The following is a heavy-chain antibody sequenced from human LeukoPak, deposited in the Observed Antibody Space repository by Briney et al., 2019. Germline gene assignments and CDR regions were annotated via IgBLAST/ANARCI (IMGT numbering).Heavy chain of an antibody. D-gene: IGHD3-10*01. CDR2: IYPGDSDT. CDR1: GYSFTSYW. CDR3: ARRRANYGPEFDY. V-gene: IGHV5-51*01. J-gene: IGHJ4*02. Sequence: GESLKISCKGFGYSFTSYWIGWVRQMPGKGLGRMGIIYPGDSDTRYSPSFQGQVTISADKSISTAYLQWSSLKASDTAMYYCARRRANYGPEFDYWGQGTLVTVSS.